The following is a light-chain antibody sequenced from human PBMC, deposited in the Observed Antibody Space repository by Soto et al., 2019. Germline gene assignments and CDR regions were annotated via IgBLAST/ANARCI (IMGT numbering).Light chain of an antibody. CDR2: WAS. Sequence: DIVMTQSPDSLAVSLGDRATINCKSSQSVFYSSNNLNYVAWYQQKPGQPPKLLIYWASARESGVPDRFSGSGSGTEFTLTISSLQAEDVAVYSCQQYYTTPLTFGGGTKVEIK. CDR1: QSVFYSSNNLNY. V-gene: IGKV4-1*01. J-gene: IGKJ4*01. CDR3: QQYYTTPLT.